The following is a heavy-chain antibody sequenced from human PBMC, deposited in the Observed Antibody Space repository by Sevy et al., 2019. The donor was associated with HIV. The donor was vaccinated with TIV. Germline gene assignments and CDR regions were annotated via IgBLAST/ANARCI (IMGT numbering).Heavy chain of an antibody. J-gene: IGHJ5*02. CDR2: ISVYNGKI. CDR3: ARRGAFDFDTSGFLSP. D-gene: IGHD3-22*01. Sequence: ASVKVSCKASGYTFTSFGISWVRQAPGQGLEWVGWISVYNGKINYGQNFQGRVTMTTDTSTRTAYMELKSLKSADTSVYYCARRGAFDFDTSGFLSPWGQGTLVTVSS. V-gene: IGHV1-18*01. CDR1: GYTFTSFG.